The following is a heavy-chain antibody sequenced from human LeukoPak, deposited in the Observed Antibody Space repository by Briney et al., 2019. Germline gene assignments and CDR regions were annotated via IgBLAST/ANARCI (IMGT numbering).Heavy chain of an antibody. D-gene: IGHD3-9*01. J-gene: IGHJ4*02. CDR1: GGSISSGGYY. CDR2: IYYSGST. Sequence: PSETLSLTCTVSGGSISSGGYYWSWIRQHPGKGLEWIGYIYYSGSTYYNPSLKGRVTISVDTSKNQFSLKLSSVTAADTAVYYCARADILTGYYDYWGQGTLVTVSS. CDR3: ARADILTGYYDY. V-gene: IGHV4-31*03.